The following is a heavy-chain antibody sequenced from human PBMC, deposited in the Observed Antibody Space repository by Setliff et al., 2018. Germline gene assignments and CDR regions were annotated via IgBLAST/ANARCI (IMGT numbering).Heavy chain of an antibody. V-gene: IGHV1-46*01. CDR2: INPSGGRL. Sequence: GASVKVSCKASGYVFINFYMYWVRQAPGQGLEWMGIINPSGGRLSYAEKFQGRVTMTSDTSTSTVYMEFSSLKSDDTAVYYCARGGVAAAGRKGVFEYWGQGTLVTVSS. CDR1: GYVFINFY. CDR3: ARGGVAAAGRKGVFEY. D-gene: IGHD6-13*01. J-gene: IGHJ4*02.